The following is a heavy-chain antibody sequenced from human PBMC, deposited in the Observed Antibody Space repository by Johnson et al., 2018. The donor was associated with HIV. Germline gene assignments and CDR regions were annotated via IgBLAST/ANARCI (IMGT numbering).Heavy chain of an antibody. V-gene: IGHV3-74*01. D-gene: IGHD4-23*01. Sequence: VQLVESGGGLVQPGGSLRLSCAASGFTFSSYWMHWVRQGPGKGLVWVSRINGDGSGITYADSVKGRFTISRDNAKKSLHLQMNSLRAEDTAVYYCAREALPRGLQSSFGGAFDIWGQGTMVTVSS. CDR2: INGDGSGI. J-gene: IGHJ3*02. CDR3: AREALPRGLQSSFGGAFDI. CDR1: GFTFSSYW.